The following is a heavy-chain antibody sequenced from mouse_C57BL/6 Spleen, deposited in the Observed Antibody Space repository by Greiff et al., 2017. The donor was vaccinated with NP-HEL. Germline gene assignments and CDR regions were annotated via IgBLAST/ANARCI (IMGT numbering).Heavy chain of an antibody. V-gene: IGHV1-55*01. J-gene: IGHJ2*01. CDR3: ARIRSNYEDY. D-gene: IGHD2-5*01. Sequence: QVQLQQPGAELVKPGASVKMSCKASGYTFTSYWITWVKQRPGQGLEWIGDIYPGSGSTNYIEKFKSKATLTVDTSSSTASMQLSSLAYEDAAVYYCARIRSNYEDYWGQGTTLTVSS. CDR2: IYPGSGST. CDR1: GYTFTSYW.